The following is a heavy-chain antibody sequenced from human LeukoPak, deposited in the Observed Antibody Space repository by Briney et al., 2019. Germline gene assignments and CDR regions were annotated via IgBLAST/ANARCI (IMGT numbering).Heavy chain of an antibody. CDR1: GYPFTSYG. CDR2: ISAYNGHT. J-gene: IGHJ4*02. V-gene: IGHV1-18*01. Sequence: ASVKVSCKASGYPFTSYGITWVRQAPGQGLEWMGWISAYNGHTSYAQNLQGRVTMTTDTSTSTAYMELRSLRSDDTAVYYCARDLKMGYSSGRYSWGTGSSNDYWGQGTLVTVSS. CDR3: ARDLKMGYSSGRYSWGTGSSNDY. D-gene: IGHD6-19*01.